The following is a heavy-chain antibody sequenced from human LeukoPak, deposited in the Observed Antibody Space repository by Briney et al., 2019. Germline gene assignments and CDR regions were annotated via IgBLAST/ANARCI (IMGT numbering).Heavy chain of an antibody. CDR2: IYSAGST. CDR1: GFTVSSNY. J-gene: IGHJ4*02. V-gene: IGHV3-53*01. D-gene: IGHD3-22*01. Sequence: GGSLRLSCAASGFTVSSNYMTWVRQAPGKGLEWVSVIYSAGSTYYADSVKGRFTISRDNSKNTLYLQMNSLRAEDTAVYYCARGTSSGYFQLYFDYWGQGTLVTVSS. CDR3: ARGTSSGYFQLYFDY.